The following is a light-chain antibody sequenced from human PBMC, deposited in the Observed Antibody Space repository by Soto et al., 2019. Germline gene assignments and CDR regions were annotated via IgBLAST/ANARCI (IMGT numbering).Light chain of an antibody. CDR2: AS. CDR1: QSVSDSY. Sequence: EIVLTQSPGTLSLSPGERATLSCRASQSVSDSYLAWYQQKPGQAPRLLIYASSRATGIPDRFSGSGSGTDFTLTISRLEPEDFAVYYCQHYGTSGLFSPGTKVDIK. J-gene: IGKJ3*01. CDR3: QHYGTSGL. V-gene: IGKV3-20*01.